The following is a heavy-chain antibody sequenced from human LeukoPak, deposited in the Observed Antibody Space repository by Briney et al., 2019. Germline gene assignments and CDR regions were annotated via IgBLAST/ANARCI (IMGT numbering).Heavy chain of an antibody. CDR1: GGTFSSYT. Sequence: SVKVSCKASGGTFSSYTISWVRQAPGQGLEWMGRIIPILGIANYAQKFQGRVTITADKSTSTAYMELSSLRSEDTAVYYCAGDSGSQASDFDYWGQGTLVTVSS. D-gene: IGHD1-26*01. V-gene: IGHV1-69*04. CDR3: AGDSGSQASDFDY. CDR2: IIPILGIA. J-gene: IGHJ4*02.